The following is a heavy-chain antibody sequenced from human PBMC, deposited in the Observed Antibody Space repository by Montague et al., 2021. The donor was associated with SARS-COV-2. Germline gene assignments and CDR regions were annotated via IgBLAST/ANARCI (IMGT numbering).Heavy chain of an antibody. V-gene: IGHV3-30*03. Sequence: SLRLSCAASGFTFSSYSMNWVRQAPGKGLEWVAVISYDGSNKYYADSVKGRFTISRDNSKNTLHLQMNSLRAEDTAVYYCARVLDYYGSGSYPLYYYYGMDVWGQGTTVTVSS. D-gene: IGHD3-10*01. J-gene: IGHJ6*02. CDR1: GFTFSSYS. CDR2: ISYDGSNK. CDR3: ARVLDYYGSGSYPLYYYYGMDV.